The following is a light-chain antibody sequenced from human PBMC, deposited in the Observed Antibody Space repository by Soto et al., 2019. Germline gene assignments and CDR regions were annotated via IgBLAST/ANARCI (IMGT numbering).Light chain of an antibody. CDR1: SSDVGGYNY. CDR2: DVS. Sequence: QSVLTQPASVSGSPGQSITISCTGTSSDVGGYNYVSWYQQHPGKAPKLMIYDVSNRPSGVSNRFSGSKSGNTASLTISGLQAEDEADYYCSSYTRSSTLGVFGTGTKVTDL. V-gene: IGLV2-14*01. J-gene: IGLJ1*01. CDR3: SSYTRSSTLGV.